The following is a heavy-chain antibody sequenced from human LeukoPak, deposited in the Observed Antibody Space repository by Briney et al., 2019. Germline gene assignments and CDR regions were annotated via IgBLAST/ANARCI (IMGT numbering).Heavy chain of an antibody. J-gene: IGHJ4*02. Sequence: PGGSLRLSCAASGFTFDDYTMHWVRQAPGKGLEWVSLISWDGGSTYYADSVKGRFTISRDNAKNSLYLQMNSLRAEDTALYYCAKLWDYYDSSGPNFDYWGQGTLVTVSS. CDR2: ISWDGGST. V-gene: IGHV3-43*01. CDR3: AKLWDYYDSSGPNFDY. D-gene: IGHD3-22*01. CDR1: GFTFDDYT.